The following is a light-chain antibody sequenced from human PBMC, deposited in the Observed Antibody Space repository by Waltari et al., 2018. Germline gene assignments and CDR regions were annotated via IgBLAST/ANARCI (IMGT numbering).Light chain of an antibody. CDR2: RNS. V-gene: IGLV1-40*01. CDR1: SSNIGAGYD. CDR3: QSYDSSLRGSV. J-gene: IGLJ2*01. Sequence: QSVLTQSPSVSGAPGQRVTISCTESSSNIGAGYDVHWYQQLPGTAPKLLIYRNSKRPPGVPDRFSGSKSGTSASLVITGLQAEDEADYYCQSYDSSLRGSVFGGGTKLTVL.